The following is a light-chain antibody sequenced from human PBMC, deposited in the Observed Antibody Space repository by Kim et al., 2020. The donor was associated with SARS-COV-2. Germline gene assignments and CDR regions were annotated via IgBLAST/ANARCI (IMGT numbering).Light chain of an antibody. CDR3: NPRDSSGNHYV. V-gene: IGLV3-19*01. CDR2: GKN. CDR1: SLRSYY. Sequence: SSELTQDPAVSVALGQTVRITCQGDSLRSYYASWYQQKPGQAPVLVIYGKNNRPSGIPDRFSGSSSGNTASLTIPGAQAEDEADYYCNPRDSSGNHYVFGTGTKVTVL. J-gene: IGLJ1*01.